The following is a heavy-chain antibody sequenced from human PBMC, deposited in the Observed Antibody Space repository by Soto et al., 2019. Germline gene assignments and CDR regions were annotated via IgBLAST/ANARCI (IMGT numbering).Heavy chain of an antibody. V-gene: IGHV1-46*01. D-gene: IGHD6-13*01. J-gene: IGHJ4*02. CDR1: GYIFTNYY. CDR3: ARDLAAAAY. CDR2: INPLPTSGST. Sequence: QVQLVQSGAEVKKPGASVKVSCKASGYIFTNYYIHWVRQAPGQGLEWMAIINPLPTSGSTNYAQKFLGRVTVTRDTSTSTVYMELRSLRSEDTAIYYCARDLAAAAYWGQGTLVTVSS.